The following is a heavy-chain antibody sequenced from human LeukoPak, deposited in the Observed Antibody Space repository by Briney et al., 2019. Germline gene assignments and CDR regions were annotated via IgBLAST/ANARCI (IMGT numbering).Heavy chain of an antibody. CDR3: AKLWNEVGATIY. Sequence: GGSLRLSCAASGFTFSSYEMNWVRQAPGKGLEWISYISGSGSTIYYADSVKGRFTISRDNARSSLYLQLNSLRPEDTAIYYCAKLWNEVGATIYWGQGTLVTVSS. J-gene: IGHJ4*02. D-gene: IGHD1-26*01. CDR2: ISGSGSTI. V-gene: IGHV3-48*03. CDR1: GFTFSSYE.